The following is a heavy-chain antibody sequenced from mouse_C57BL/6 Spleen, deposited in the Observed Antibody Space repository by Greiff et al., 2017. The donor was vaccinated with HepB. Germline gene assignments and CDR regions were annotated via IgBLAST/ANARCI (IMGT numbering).Heavy chain of an antibody. CDR2: IHPNSGST. CDR3: ARSHSFGSRDYFGY. V-gene: IGHV1-64*01. D-gene: IGHD1-1*01. J-gene: IGHJ2*01. Sequence: QVQLQQPGAELVKPGASVKLSCKASGYTFTSYWMHWVKQRPGQGLEWIGMIHPNSGSTNYNEKFKSKATLTVDKSSSTSYIQLSSLTSEDSAVYYCARSHSFGSRDYFGYWGQGTTLTVSS. CDR1: GYTFTSYW.